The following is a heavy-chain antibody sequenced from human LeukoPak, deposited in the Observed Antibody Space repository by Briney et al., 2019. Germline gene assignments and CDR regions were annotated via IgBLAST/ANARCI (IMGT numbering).Heavy chain of an antibody. Sequence: GGTLRLSCAASGFTFSSYGMSWVRQAPGKGLEWVSAISGSGGSTYYADSVKGRFTISRDNSKNTLYLQMNSLRAEDTAVYYCAKDPTDYDILTGYYRDYYYYYMDAWGKGTTVTISS. V-gene: IGHV3-23*01. J-gene: IGHJ6*03. CDR3: AKDPTDYDILTGYYRDYYYYYMDA. D-gene: IGHD3-9*01. CDR2: ISGSGGST. CDR1: GFTFSSYG.